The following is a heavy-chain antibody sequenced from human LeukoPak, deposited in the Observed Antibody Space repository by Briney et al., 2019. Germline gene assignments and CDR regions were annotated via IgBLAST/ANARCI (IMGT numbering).Heavy chain of an antibody. Sequence: ASVKVSCKTSGFTFTSHDINWVRQAPGQGLEWMGWMNPNSGDRAYAQEFQGRVTLTRDTSISTAYMELSSLRSEDTAVYYCARGRTDYYESSGSFPALGYWGQGTLVTVSS. CDR3: ARGRTDYYESSGSFPALGY. D-gene: IGHD3-22*01. CDR2: MNPNSGDR. V-gene: IGHV1-8*01. J-gene: IGHJ4*02. CDR1: GFTFTSHD.